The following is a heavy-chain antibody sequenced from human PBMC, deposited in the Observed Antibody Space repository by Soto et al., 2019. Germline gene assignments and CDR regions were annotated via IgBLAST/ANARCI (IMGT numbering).Heavy chain of an antibody. D-gene: IGHD5-18*01. V-gene: IGHV1-3*01. Sequence: HVELVQSGADVKKPGASVTISCKASGYTFTDYALHWVRQAPGQRLEWMGWMNAGVGNTLYSQKFQGRISITRDTSASTAYMELNSLTSEDTAIYYCAKGTGYTFGSLNYWGPGTLVTVSS. CDR3: AKGTGYTFGSLNY. CDR1: GYTFTDYA. J-gene: IGHJ4*02. CDR2: MNAGVGNT.